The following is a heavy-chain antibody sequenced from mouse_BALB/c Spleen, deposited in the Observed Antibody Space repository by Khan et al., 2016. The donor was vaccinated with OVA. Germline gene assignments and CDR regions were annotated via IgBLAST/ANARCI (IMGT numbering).Heavy chain of an antibody. V-gene: IGHV2-2*02. Sequence: QVQLKESGSGLVQPSQSLSITCTVSGFSLTSYGVHWVRQSPGKGLEWLGVIWSGGSTDYNAAFISRLSISKDNSKSQAFFKMNSLQANDTAIYYCARNYDFDEGFAYWGQGTLVTVSA. CDR1: GFSLTSYG. D-gene: IGHD2-4*01. CDR2: IWSGGST. CDR3: ARNYDFDEGFAY. J-gene: IGHJ3*01.